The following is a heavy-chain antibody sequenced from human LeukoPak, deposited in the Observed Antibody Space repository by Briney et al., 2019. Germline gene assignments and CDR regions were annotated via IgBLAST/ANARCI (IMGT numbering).Heavy chain of an antibody. CDR3: TREGYDSSGYTSGYFDY. CDR1: GFTFGDYA. J-gene: IGHJ4*02. V-gene: IGHV3-49*04. CDR2: IRSKAYGGTT. Sequence: GGSLRLSCTASGFTFGDYAMSWVRQAPGTGLEWVGFIRSKAYGGTTEYAASVKGRFTISRDDSKSIAYLQMNSLKTEDTAVYYCTREGYDSSGYTSGYFDYWGQGTLVTVSS. D-gene: IGHD3-22*01.